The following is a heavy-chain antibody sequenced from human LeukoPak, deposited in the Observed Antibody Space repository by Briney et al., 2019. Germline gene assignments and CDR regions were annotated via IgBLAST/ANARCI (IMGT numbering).Heavy chain of an antibody. J-gene: IGHJ6*03. D-gene: IGHD5-18*01. V-gene: IGHV1-18*01. CDR3: ARIDRSYGYMDG. CDR1: GYTFTSYG. Sequence: ASVKVSCKASGYTFTSYGISWVRQAPGQGLEWMGWISAYNGETHYAQKLQGRVTMTTDTSTSTAYMELRSLRSDDTAVYYCARIDRSYGYMDGWGKGTTVTVSS. CDR2: ISAYNGET.